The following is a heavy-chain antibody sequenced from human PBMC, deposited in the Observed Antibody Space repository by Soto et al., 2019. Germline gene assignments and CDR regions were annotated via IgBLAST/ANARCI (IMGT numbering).Heavy chain of an antibody. D-gene: IGHD4-17*01. CDR3: ASGIHDYGDYWFDP. Sequence: QVQLVQSGAEVKKPGSSVKVSCKASGGTFSSYAISWVRQAPGQGLEWMGGIIPIFGTANYAQKFQGRVTITADESTSTAHMELSSLRSEDTAVYYCASGIHDYGDYWFDPWGQGALVTVSS. J-gene: IGHJ5*02. CDR2: IIPIFGTA. CDR1: GGTFSSYA. V-gene: IGHV1-69*12.